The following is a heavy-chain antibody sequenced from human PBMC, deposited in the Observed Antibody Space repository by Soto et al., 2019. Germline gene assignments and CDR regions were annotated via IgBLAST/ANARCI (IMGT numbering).Heavy chain of an antibody. Sequence: PGGSLRLSCAASGFTFSSYAMIRVLQAPGKGLEWVSAISGSGGSTYYADSVKGRFTISRDNSKNTLYLQMNSLRAEDTAAYYCASSLKRYSSSWPDDYFDYWGQGTLVTVSS. J-gene: IGHJ4*02. V-gene: IGHV3-23*01. CDR2: ISGSGGST. D-gene: IGHD6-13*01. CDR3: ASSLKRYSSSWPDDYFDY. CDR1: GFTFSSYA.